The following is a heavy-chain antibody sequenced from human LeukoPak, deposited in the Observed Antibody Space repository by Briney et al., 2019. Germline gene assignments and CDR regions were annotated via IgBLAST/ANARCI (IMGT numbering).Heavy chain of an antibody. D-gene: IGHD4-17*01. CDR2: IYDSGST. V-gene: IGHV4-39*01. J-gene: IGHJ4*02. Sequence: SETLSLTCTVSGVSISSSSYHWDWIRQPPGKGLEWIGSIYDSGSTYYSPSLKSRVTISVDTSKNQFSLKLNSVTAADTAVYYCARGEQSYGDYVFDYWGQGTLVTVSS. CDR3: ARGEQSYGDYVFDY. CDR1: GVSISSSSYH.